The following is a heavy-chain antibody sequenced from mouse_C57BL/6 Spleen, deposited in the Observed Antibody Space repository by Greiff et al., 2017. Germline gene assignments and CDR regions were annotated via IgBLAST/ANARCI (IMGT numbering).Heavy chain of an antibody. J-gene: IGHJ3*01. CDR1: GYTFTSYW. CDR3: AREEPYYYGSSYLWFAY. D-gene: IGHD1-1*01. CDR2: INPSNGGT. Sequence: QVQLQQPGTELVKPGASVKLSCKASGYTFTSYWMHWVKQRPGQGLEWIGNINPSNGGTNYNEKFKSKATLTVDKSSSTAYMQLSSLTSEDSAVYYCAREEPYYYGSSYLWFAYWGQGTLVTVSA. V-gene: IGHV1-53*01.